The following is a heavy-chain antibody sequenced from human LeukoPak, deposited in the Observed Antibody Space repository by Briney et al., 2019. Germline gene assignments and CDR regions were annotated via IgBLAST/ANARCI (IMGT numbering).Heavy chain of an antibody. CDR2: ISWNSGSI. J-gene: IGHJ3*01. CDR3: ARGGWIQPW. CDR1: GFTFDDYA. V-gene: IGHV3-9*01. Sequence: PGGSLRLSCAASGFTFDDYAMHWVRQAPGKGLEWVSGISWNSGSIGYADSVKGRFTISRDNAKNSLYLQMNSLRAEDTAVYYCARGGWIQPWGGQGTMVTVSS. D-gene: IGHD5-18*01.